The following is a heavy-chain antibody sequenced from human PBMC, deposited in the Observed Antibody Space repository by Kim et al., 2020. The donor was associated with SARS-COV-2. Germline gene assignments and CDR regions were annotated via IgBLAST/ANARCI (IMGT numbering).Heavy chain of an antibody. J-gene: IGHJ4*02. CDR3: AKDLGAVRGRYDY. V-gene: IGHV3-23*01. Sequence: YADSVKGRFTISRDNSKNTLYLQMNSLRAEDTAVYYCAKDLGAVRGRYDYWGQGTLVTVSS. D-gene: IGHD3-10*01.